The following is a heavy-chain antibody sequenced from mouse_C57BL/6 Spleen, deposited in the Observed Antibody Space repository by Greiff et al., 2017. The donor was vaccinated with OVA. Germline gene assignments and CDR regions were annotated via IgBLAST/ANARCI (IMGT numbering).Heavy chain of an antibody. J-gene: IGHJ2*01. Sequence: DVMLVESGGGLVQPGGSLKLSCAASGFTFSDYYMYWVRQTPEKRLEWVAYISNGGGSTYYPDTVKGRFTISRDNAKNTLYLQMSRLKSEDTAMYYCARQDCDYWGQGTTLTVSS. CDR1: GFTFSDYY. V-gene: IGHV5-12*01. CDR2: ISNGGGST. CDR3: ARQDCDY.